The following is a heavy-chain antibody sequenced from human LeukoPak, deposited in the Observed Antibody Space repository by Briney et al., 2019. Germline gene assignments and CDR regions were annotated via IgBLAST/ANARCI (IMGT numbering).Heavy chain of an antibody. CDR1: GYTFSNYH. J-gene: IGHJ4*02. CDR3: ARDSYGSDY. CDR2: ITPSDGST. V-gene: IGHV1-46*01. D-gene: IGHD5-18*01. Sequence: ASVTVSCKASGYTFSNYHVHWVRQAPGQGLEWMGKITPSDGSTTYAQNFQDRVIMTRDTSSSTVYMQLSSLRSEDTAVYYCARDSYGSDYWGQGTLVTVSS.